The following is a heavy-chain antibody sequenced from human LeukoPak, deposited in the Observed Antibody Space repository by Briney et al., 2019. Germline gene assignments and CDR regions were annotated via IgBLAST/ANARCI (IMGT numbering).Heavy chain of an antibody. Sequence: ASVKVSGKAIGYTFTTYGIAWVRQAPGQGLEWRGWISTYKGTTNYTQKFQGRVAMTTDTSTSTAYMELRSLRSDDTAVYYCARYSSSWYHYMDVWGKGTTVTVSS. J-gene: IGHJ6*03. D-gene: IGHD6-13*01. CDR2: ISTYKGTT. V-gene: IGHV1-18*04. CDR1: GYTFTTYG. CDR3: ARYSSSWYHYMDV.